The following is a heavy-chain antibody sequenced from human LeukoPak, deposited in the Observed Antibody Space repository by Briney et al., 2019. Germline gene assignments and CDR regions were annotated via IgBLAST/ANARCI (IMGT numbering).Heavy chain of an antibody. V-gene: IGHV4-59*01. Sequence: PSETLSLTCTVSGDSIISYYWSWIRQPPGKGLEWIGYIYYSGTTNYNPSLKSRVTISVDTSKNQFSLKVNSVTAADTAVYYCVRSKSGTYGWFDPWGQGTMVTVSS. CDR3: VRSKSGTYGWFDP. CDR1: GDSIISYY. D-gene: IGHD4-17*01. J-gene: IGHJ5*02. CDR2: IYYSGTT.